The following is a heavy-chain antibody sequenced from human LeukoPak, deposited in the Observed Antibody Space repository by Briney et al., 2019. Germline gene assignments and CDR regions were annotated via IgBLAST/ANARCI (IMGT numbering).Heavy chain of an antibody. CDR1: GFTFSSYG. CDR3: ARGGRNYGDDWFDP. V-gene: IGHV3-30*02. D-gene: IGHD4-17*01. CDR2: IRYDGSNK. J-gene: IGHJ5*02. Sequence: PGGSLRLSCAASGFTFSSYGMHWVRQAPGKGLEWVAFIRYDGSNKYYADSVKGRFTISRDNSKNTLYLQMNSLRAEDTAVYYCARGGRNYGDDWFDPWGQGTLVTVSS.